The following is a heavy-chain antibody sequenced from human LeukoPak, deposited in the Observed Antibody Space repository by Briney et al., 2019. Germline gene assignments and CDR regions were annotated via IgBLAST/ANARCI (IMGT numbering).Heavy chain of an antibody. CDR3: ARAMAYYYDSSGYYFDY. CDR2: IYYTGST. Sequence: SETLSLTCTVSGGSVSSYSWSWIRQPPGKGLEWIGSIYYTGSTNYNPSLKSRVTISVDTSKNQFSLKLSSVTAADTAVYYCARAMAYYYDSSGYYFDYWGQGTLVTVSS. CDR1: GGSVSSYS. V-gene: IGHV4-59*02. J-gene: IGHJ4*02. D-gene: IGHD3-22*01.